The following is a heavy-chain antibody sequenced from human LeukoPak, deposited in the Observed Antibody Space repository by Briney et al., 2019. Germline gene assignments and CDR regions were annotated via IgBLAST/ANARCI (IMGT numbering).Heavy chain of an antibody. CDR1: GFLVNDYG. J-gene: IGHJ4*02. Sequence: PGGSLRLSCAASGFLVNDYGMHWVRQAPGKGPEWVAAMRFDGNTKYYVDSVKGRFTISRDTSKNTLFLQMNSLRDEDTAVYYCARALAAAGSYWGQGTLVTVSS. CDR3: ARALAAAGSY. V-gene: IGHV3-33*01. CDR2: MRFDGNTK. D-gene: IGHD6-25*01.